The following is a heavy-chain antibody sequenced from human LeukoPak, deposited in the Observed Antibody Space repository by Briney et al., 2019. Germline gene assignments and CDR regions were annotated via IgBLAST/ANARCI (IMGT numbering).Heavy chain of an antibody. Sequence: ASETLSLTCIVSGGSISSGYYYWAWIRQPPGKGLEWIGSIYRNGNTYYNPSLESRVTISVDTSKNQFSLKVNSVTAADTAVYYCARENYGDYGYDYWGQGTLVTVSS. V-gene: IGHV4-39*02. CDR3: ARENYGDYGYDY. J-gene: IGHJ4*02. CDR2: IYRNGNT. D-gene: IGHD4-17*01. CDR1: GGSISSGYYY.